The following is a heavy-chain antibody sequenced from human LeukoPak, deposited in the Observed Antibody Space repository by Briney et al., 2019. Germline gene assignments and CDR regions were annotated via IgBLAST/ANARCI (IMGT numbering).Heavy chain of an antibody. CDR2: IYYSGST. V-gene: IGHV4-59*01. CDR3: ARNPSYYYYYYYMDV. CDR1: GGSISSYY. J-gene: IGHJ6*03. Sequence: SETLSLTCTVSGGSISSYYWSWIRQPPGKGLEWIGYIYYSGSTNYNPSLKSRVTISVDTSKNQFSLKLSSVTAADTAVYYCARNPSYYYYYYYMDVWGKGTTVTISS.